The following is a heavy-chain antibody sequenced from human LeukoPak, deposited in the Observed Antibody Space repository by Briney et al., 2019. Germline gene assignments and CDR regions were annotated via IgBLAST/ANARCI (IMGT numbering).Heavy chain of an antibody. CDR3: ARAQLGYNWFDP. CDR1: GFSVTTYT. D-gene: IGHD1-1*01. V-gene: IGHV3-21*01. Sequence: GGSLRLSCAAFGFSVTTYTMNWVRQAPGKGLEWVSSISSSSTYIYYAASVRGRFTIAKDNANNSLYLQMNSLTADDTAVYYCARAQLGYNWFDPWGQGTLVTVSP. J-gene: IGHJ5*02. CDR2: ISSSSTYI.